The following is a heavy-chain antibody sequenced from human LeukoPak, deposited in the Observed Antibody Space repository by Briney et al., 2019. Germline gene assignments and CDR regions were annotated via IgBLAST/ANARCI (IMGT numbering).Heavy chain of an antibody. V-gene: IGHV1-2*02. Sequence: ASVKVSCKASGYTFTGYYMHWVRQAPGQGLEWMGWINPNSGGTNYAQEFQGRVTMTRDTSISTAYMELSRLRSDDTAVYYCARDISRVAVAGAYYYYGMDVWGQGTTVTVSS. CDR2: INPNSGGT. CDR3: ARDISRVAVAGAYYYYGMDV. CDR1: GYTFTGYY. J-gene: IGHJ6*02. D-gene: IGHD6-19*01.